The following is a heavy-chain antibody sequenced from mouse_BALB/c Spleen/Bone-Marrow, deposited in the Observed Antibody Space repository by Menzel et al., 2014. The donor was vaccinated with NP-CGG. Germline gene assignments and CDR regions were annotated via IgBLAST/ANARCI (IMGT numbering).Heavy chain of an antibody. J-gene: IGHJ2*01. CDR2: IRSGGSYT. CDR3: ARQGDGYYDY. Sequence: VQLQQPGGNLVKPGGSLKLSCAASGFTFSSYAMSWVRQTPEKRLEWVATIRSGGSYTYYPDSVKGRFTISRDNAKSTLYLQMRSLRSEDTAMYYCARQGDGYYDYWGQGTTLTVSS. V-gene: IGHV5-9-3*01. CDR1: GFTFSSYA. D-gene: IGHD2-3*01.